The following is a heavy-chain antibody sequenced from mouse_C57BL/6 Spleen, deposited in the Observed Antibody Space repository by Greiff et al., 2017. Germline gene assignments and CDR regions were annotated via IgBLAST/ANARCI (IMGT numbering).Heavy chain of an antibody. CDR3: AANYYGTRGYFDV. D-gene: IGHD1-1*01. CDR2: IYPGSGNT. CDR1: GYTFTDYY. V-gene: IGHV1-76*01. J-gene: IGHJ1*03. Sequence: QVQLQQSGAELVRPGASVKLSCKASGYTFTDYYINWVKQRPGQGLEWIARIYPGSGNTYYNEKFKGKATLTAEKSSSTAYMQLSSLTSEDSAVYFCAANYYGTRGYFDVWGTGTTVTVSS.